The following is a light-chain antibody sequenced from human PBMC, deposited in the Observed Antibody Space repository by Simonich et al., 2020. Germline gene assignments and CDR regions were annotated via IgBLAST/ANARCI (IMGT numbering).Light chain of an antibody. CDR2: DVS. CDR1: SSDVGGYNY. V-gene: IGLV2-14*03. J-gene: IGLJ2*01. CDR3: SSYTSSSHVV. Sequence: QSALTQPASVSGSPGQSITISCTGTSSDVGGYNYVSWDQQHPGKAPKLMIYDVSNRPSVVSNRFSGSKSGNTASLTISGLQAEDEADYYCSSYTSSSHVVFGGGTKLTVL.